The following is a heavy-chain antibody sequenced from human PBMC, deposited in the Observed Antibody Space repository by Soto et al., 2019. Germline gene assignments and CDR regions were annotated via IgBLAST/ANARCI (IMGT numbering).Heavy chain of an antibody. CDR1: GFTFSSYW. J-gene: IGHJ4*02. CDR2: IKQDGSEK. D-gene: IGHD6-25*01. CDR3: AREKRANGYVDY. V-gene: IGHV3-7*01. Sequence: DVQLVESGGGLVQPGGSLRLSCAASGFTFSSYWMSWVRQAPGKGLEWVANIKQDGSEKYYVDSVNGRFTISRDNAKNSLYVRMNSLRAADPAVYYCAREKRANGYVDYWGQGTLVTVSS.